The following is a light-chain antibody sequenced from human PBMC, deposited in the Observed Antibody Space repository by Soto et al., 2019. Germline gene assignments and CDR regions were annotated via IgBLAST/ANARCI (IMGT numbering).Light chain of an antibody. J-gene: IGKJ1*01. CDR1: QSVLYSSNNKNY. CDR2: WAS. CDR3: QQYVHWPPGT. V-gene: IGKV4-1*01. Sequence: DIVMTQSPDSLAVSLGEGATINCKSSQSVLYSSNNKNYLAWYQQKPGQPPKLLIYWASTRESGVPDRFSGSGSGTDFTLTISSLQAEDVAVYYCQQYVHWPPGTFGQGTTVEIK.